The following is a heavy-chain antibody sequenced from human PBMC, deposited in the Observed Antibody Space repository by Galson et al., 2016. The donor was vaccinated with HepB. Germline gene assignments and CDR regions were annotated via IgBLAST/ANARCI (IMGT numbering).Heavy chain of an antibody. Sequence: SLRLSCAASSFSFSTYGMHWVRQAPGKGLEWVAVIWHDGSYKQYADSVKGRFTISRDNSKSTLNLQMNSLRVEDTAVYYCAREIQGRWYYFDYWGQGTLVTVSS. CDR1: SFSFSTYG. D-gene: IGHD3-16*01. V-gene: IGHV3-33*01. CDR3: AREIQGRWYYFDY. CDR2: IWHDGSYK. J-gene: IGHJ4*02.